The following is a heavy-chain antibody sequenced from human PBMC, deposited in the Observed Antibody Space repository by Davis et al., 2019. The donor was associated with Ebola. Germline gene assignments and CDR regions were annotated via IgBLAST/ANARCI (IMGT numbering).Heavy chain of an antibody. V-gene: IGHV5-51*01. D-gene: IGHD2-8*02. CDR2: IYPGDSDT. Sequence: GESLKISCKGSGYTFPSHWIGWVRQMPGKGLDWMGIIYPGDSDTRYSPSFQGQVTISADKSISTAYLQWSSLKASDTAMYYCASLRRTITGMDDGFDIWGQGTMVTVSS. CDR3: ASLRRTITGMDDGFDI. CDR1: GYTFPSHW. J-gene: IGHJ3*02.